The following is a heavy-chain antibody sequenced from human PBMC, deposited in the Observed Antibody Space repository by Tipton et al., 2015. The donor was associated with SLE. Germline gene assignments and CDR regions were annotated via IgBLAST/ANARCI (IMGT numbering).Heavy chain of an antibody. V-gene: IGHV4-59*01. CDR2: IYYCGST. CDR1: GGSISSYY. D-gene: IGHD5-12*01. CDR3: ASLPIVAEVGY. J-gene: IGHJ4*02. Sequence: TLSLTCTVSGGSISSYYWSWIRQPPGKGLEWIGYIYYCGSTNYNPSLKSRVTISVDTSKNQFSLKLSSVTAADTAVYYCASLPIVAEVGYRGQGTLVTVSA.